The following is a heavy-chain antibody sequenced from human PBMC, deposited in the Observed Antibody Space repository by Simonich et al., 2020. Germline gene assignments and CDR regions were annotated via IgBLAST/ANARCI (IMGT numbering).Heavy chain of an antibody. J-gene: IGHJ6*02. CDR2: INHSGST. V-gene: IGHV4-34*01. CDR1: GGSFSGYY. Sequence: QVQLQQWGAGLLKPSETLSLTCAVYGGSFSGYYWSWIRQPPGKGLEWIGEINHSGSTNYNPSLKRRVTISVDTSKNQCSLKLSSVTAADTAVYYCARHRLVDGTTGTTGVDYYYGMDVWGQGTTVTVSS. CDR3: ARHRLVDGTTGTTGVDYYYGMDV. D-gene: IGHD1-1*01.